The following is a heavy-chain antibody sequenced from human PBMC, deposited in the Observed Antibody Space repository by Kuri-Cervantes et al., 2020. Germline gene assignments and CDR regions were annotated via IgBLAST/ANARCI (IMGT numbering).Heavy chain of an antibody. CDR2: INGDGSST. J-gene: IGHJ4*02. Sequence: GESLKISCAASGFTFRNFAMHWVRQAPGKGLVWVSRINGDGSSTNYADSVKGRFTISRDNAKNTLYLQMNSLRAEDTALYYCARVSGTYSYNAFDYWGQGTLVTVSS. D-gene: IGHD3-3*01. CDR1: GFTFRNFA. CDR3: ARVSGTYSYNAFDY. V-gene: IGHV3-74*01.